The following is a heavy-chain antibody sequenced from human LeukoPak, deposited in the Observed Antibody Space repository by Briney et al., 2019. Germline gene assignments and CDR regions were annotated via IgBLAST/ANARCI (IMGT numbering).Heavy chain of an antibody. Sequence: ASGKLCCKASGSTFTSYDINWMRQANGPGLGWMGWMNPNSGNTGYAQKFQVRVTMTRNTSISTAYMELSSLRSEDTAVYYCARERFCYGDREVAFDIWGQGTMVTVSS. CDR1: GSTFTSYD. V-gene: IGHV1-8*01. J-gene: IGHJ3*02. D-gene: IGHD4-17*01. CDR2: MNPNSGNT. CDR3: ARERFCYGDREVAFDI.